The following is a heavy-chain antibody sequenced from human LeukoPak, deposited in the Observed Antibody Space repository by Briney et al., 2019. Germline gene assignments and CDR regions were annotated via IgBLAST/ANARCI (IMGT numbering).Heavy chain of an antibody. Sequence: PGGSLRLSCAASGFTVSSNYMSWVRQAPGKGLEWVSVIYSGGSTYYADSVKGRFTISRDNSKNTLYLQMNSLRAEDTAVYYCARDLAAPNYYYYGMDVWGQGTTVTVSS. CDR1: GFTVSSNY. CDR3: ARDLAAPNYYYYGMDV. V-gene: IGHV3-66*01. CDR2: IYSGGST. J-gene: IGHJ6*02.